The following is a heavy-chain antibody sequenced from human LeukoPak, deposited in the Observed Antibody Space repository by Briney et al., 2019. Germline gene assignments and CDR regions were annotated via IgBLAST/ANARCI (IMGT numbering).Heavy chain of an antibody. Sequence: ASVKVSCKASGGTFSSYAISWVRQAPGQGLEWMGGIIPIFGTANYAQKFQGRVTITADKSTSTAYMELSSLRAEDTALYYCAKDDSSGYYYRAFGYWGQGTLVTVSS. CDR2: IIPIFGTA. CDR3: AKDDSSGYYYRAFGY. CDR1: GGTFSSYA. D-gene: IGHD3-22*01. V-gene: IGHV1-69*06. J-gene: IGHJ4*02.